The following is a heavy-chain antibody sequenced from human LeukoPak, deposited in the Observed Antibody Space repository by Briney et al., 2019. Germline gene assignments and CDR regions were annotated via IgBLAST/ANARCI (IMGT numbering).Heavy chain of an antibody. Sequence: SETLSLTCTVSGGSISSYYWSWIRQPPGKGLEWIGYIYYSGSTNYNPSLKSRVTISVDTSKNQFSLKLSSVTAADTAVYYCARRYYSSGRFHFDSWGQGTLVTVSS. V-gene: IGHV4-59*08. CDR3: ARRYYSSGRFHFDS. CDR1: GGSISSYY. CDR2: IYYSGST. D-gene: IGHD6-19*01. J-gene: IGHJ4*02.